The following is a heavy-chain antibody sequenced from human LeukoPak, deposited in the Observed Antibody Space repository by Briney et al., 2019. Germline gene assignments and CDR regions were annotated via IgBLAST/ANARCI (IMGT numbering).Heavy chain of an antibody. V-gene: IGHV3-21*01. J-gene: IGHJ4*02. D-gene: IGHD1-26*01. CDR3: ARYSGAYRDY. CDR2: ISSSSTYI. CDR1: GFTFSNYN. Sequence: GGSLRLSCAASGFTFSNYNMNWVRQAPGKGPEWVSSISSSSTYIFYADSVKGRFAISRDNAKNSLYLQMSSLRAEDTAVYYCARYSGAYRDYWGQGTLVTVSS.